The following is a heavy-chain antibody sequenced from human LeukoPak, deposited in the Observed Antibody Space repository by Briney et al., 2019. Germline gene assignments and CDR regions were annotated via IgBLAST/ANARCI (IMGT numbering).Heavy chain of an antibody. D-gene: IGHD1-14*01. V-gene: IGHV3-21*01. CDR3: ARDHRRSADAFDI. J-gene: IGHJ3*02. Sequence: GGSLRLSCAASGFTFSSYSMNWVRQAPGKGLEWVSSISSSSSYIHYADSVKGRFTISRDNAKNSLYLQMNSLRAEDTAVYYCARDHRRSADAFDIWGQGTMVTVSS. CDR1: GFTFSSYS. CDR2: ISSSSSYI.